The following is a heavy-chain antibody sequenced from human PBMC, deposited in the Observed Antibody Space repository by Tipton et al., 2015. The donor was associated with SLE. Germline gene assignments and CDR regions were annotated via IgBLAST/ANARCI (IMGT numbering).Heavy chain of an antibody. Sequence: TLSLTCTVSGGSISSYYWSWIRQPPGKGLEWIGYIYNSGSTNYNPSLKSRVTISGDSSMNQFSLRLTSVTAADTAFYYCARDTGVDIDYWGQGTLVTVSS. CDR3: ARDTGVDIDY. D-gene: IGHD7-27*01. V-gene: IGHV4-59*01. CDR1: GGSISSYY. CDR2: IYNSGST. J-gene: IGHJ4*02.